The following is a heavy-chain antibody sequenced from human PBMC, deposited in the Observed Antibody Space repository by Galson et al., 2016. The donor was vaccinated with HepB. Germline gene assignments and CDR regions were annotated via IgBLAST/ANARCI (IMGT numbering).Heavy chain of an antibody. D-gene: IGHD2-15*01. CDR1: GGSISSGGYY. V-gene: IGHV4-31*03. CDR2: IYYSGST. J-gene: IGHJ1*01. CDR3: ARDGLGCSGGGCYSLEYFQL. Sequence: TLSLTCTVSGGSISSGGYYWSWIRQHPGKGLEWIGYIYYSGSTNYNPSLKSRVTISVDTSKNQFSLNLSSVTAADTAVYFCARDGLGCSGGGCYSLEYFQLWGQGTLVTVSS.